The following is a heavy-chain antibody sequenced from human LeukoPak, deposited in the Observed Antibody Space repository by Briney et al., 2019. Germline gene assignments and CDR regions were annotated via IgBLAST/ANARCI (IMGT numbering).Heavy chain of an antibody. V-gene: IGHV1-18*01. CDR3: ARDTMTTAYYYYSGMDV. D-gene: IGHD4-11*01. J-gene: IGHJ6*02. CDR1: GYTFTSYG. CDR2: ISAYNGNT. Sequence: ASVKVSCKASGYTFTSYGISWVRQAPGQGLEWMGWISAYNGNTNYAQKLQGRVTMTTDTSTSTAYMELRSLRSDDTAVYYCARDTMTTAYYYYSGMDVWGQGTTVTVSS.